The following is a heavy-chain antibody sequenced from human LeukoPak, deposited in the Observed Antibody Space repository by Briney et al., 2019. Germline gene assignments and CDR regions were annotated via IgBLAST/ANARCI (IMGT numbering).Heavy chain of an antibody. CDR1: GFTFSSYW. J-gene: IGHJ6*03. CDR3: ASDLKSGSYSRYYYYMDV. CDR2: IKQDGSEK. Sequence: PGGSLRLSCAASGFTFSSYWMSWVRKAPGQGLERVSNIKQDGSEKYYVDSVKGRFTISRDNAKNSLYLQMNSLRAEDTAVYYCASDLKSGSYSRYYYYMDVWGKGTTVTVSS. D-gene: IGHD1-26*01. V-gene: IGHV3-7*01.